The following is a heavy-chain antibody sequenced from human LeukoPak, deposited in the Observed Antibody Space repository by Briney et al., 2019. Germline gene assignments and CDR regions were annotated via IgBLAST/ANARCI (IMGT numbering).Heavy chain of an antibody. J-gene: IGHJ6*04. CDR1: GFTFSSYW. V-gene: IGHV3-7*01. Sequence: GGSLRLSCAASGFTFSSYWMSWVRQAPGKGLEWVANIKQDGSEKYYVDSVKGRFTISRDNAKNSLYLQMNSLRAEDTAVYYCARDGLQHFDWLPLDVWGKGTTVIVSS. CDR3: ARDGLQHFDWLPLDV. D-gene: IGHD3-9*01. CDR2: IKQDGSEK.